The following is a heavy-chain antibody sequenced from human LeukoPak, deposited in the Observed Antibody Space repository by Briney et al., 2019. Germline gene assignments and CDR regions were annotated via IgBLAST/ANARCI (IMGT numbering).Heavy chain of an antibody. J-gene: IGHJ5*02. CDR2: MNPNSGNT. V-gene: IGHV1-8*01. Sequence: GASVKVSCKASGYTFTSYDINWVRQATGQGLEWMGWMNPNSGNTGYAQKFQGRVTMTRNTSISTAYMELSSLRSEDTAVYYCARMMVRDDYGDSEGWFDPWGQGTLVTVSS. D-gene: IGHD4-17*01. CDR3: ARMMVRDDYGDSEGWFDP. CDR1: GYTFTSYD.